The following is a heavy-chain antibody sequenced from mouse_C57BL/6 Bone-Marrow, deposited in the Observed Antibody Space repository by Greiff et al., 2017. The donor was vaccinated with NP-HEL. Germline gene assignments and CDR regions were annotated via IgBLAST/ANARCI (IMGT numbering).Heavy chain of an antibody. Sequence: EVHLVESGGGLVQPGGSLSLSCAASGFTFTDYYMSWVRQPPGKALEWLGFIRNKANGYTTEYSASVKGRFTISRDNSQSILYLQMNALGAEDSATYYCARYRGIYYAMDYWGQGTSVTVSS. CDR1: GFTFTDYY. J-gene: IGHJ4*01. CDR3: ARYRGIYYAMDY. V-gene: IGHV7-3*01. CDR2: IRNKANGYTT.